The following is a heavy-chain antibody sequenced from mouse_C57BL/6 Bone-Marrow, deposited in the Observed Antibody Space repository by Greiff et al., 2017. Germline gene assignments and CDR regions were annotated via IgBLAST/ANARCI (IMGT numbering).Heavy chain of an antibody. V-gene: IGHV1-81*01. CDR3: AGGAMDY. J-gene: IGHJ4*01. CDR2: IYPRSGNT. Sequence: VKLVESGAELARPGASVKLSCKASGYTFTSSGISWVKQRTGQGLEWIGAIYPRSGNTYYNEKFKGKATLTADKSSSTAYMELLSLTSEDSAVYFCAGGAMDYWGQGTSVTVSS. CDR1: GYTFTSSG.